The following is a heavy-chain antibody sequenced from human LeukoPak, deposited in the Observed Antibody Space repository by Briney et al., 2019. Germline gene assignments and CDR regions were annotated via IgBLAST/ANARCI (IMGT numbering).Heavy chain of an antibody. V-gene: IGHV4-4*07. CDR2: IYTSGST. CDR1: GYSISSGYY. CDR3: ARDPDYYDSSGL. D-gene: IGHD3-22*01. J-gene: IGHJ4*02. Sequence: SETLSLTCTVSGYSISSGYYWSWIRQPAGKGLEWIGRIYTSGSTNYNPSLKSRVTMSVDTSKNQFSLKLSSVTAADTAVYYCARDPDYYDSSGLWGQGTLVTVSS.